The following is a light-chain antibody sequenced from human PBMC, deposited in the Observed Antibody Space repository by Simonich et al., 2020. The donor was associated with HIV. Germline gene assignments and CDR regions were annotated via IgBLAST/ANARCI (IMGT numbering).Light chain of an antibody. CDR1: QSVLYSSNNKDY. CDR3: QQYYSIPYT. J-gene: IGKJ2*01. Sequence: DIVMTQSPDSLAVSLGERATLNCESSQSVLYSSNNKDYLAWYQQKPGPTPNLLISWEATRESGVPDRFSGSGSGTDFTLTISSLQAEDVAVYYCQQYYSIPYTFGQGTKLEIK. V-gene: IGKV4-1*01. CDR2: WEA.